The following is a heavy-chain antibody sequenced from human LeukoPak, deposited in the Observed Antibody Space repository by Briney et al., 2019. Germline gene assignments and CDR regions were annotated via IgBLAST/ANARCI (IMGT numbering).Heavy chain of an antibody. CDR1: GGSISSGSYY. D-gene: IGHD3-10*01. J-gene: IGHJ6*03. CDR3: ARAPMAPRGYYYYYMDV. V-gene: IGHV4-61*02. Sequence: SQTLSLTCTVSGGSISSGSYYWSWIRQPAGKVLDGIGRIYTSVSTNYNPSLKSRVTISVDTSKNQFSLKLSSVTAADTAVYYCARAPMAPRGYYYYYMDVWGKGTTVTVSS. CDR2: IYTSVST.